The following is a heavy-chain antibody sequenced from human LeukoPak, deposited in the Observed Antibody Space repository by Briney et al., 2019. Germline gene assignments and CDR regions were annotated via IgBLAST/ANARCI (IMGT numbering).Heavy chain of an antibody. CDR1: GGSISSGGYS. J-gene: IGHJ4*02. CDR2: IYHSGST. CDR3: ARRIAVAGSEFDY. V-gene: IGHV4-30-2*01. Sequence: SETLSLTCAVSGGSISSGGYSWRWVRQPPGKGLEWIGYIYHSGSTYYNPSLKSRVTISVDRSKNQFSLKLSSVTAADTAVYYCARRIAVAGSEFDYWGQGTLVTVSS. D-gene: IGHD6-19*01.